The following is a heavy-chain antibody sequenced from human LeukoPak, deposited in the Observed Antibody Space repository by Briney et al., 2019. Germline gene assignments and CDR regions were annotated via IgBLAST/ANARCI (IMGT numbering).Heavy chain of an antibody. CDR3: AKGMTTVTSNFDY. Sequence: GGSRRLSCASSGFTFDDYAMHWVRQAPGKGLEWVSGTSWNSGSIGYADSVKGRFTIARDNAKNSLYLQMNSLRAEDMALYYCAKGMTTVTSNFDYWGQGTLVTVSS. V-gene: IGHV3-9*03. CDR2: TSWNSGSI. D-gene: IGHD4-17*01. CDR1: GFTFDDYA. J-gene: IGHJ4*02.